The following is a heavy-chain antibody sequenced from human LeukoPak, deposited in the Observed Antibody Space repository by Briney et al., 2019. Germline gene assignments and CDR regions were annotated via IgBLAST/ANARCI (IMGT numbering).Heavy chain of an antibody. Sequence: SETLSLTCTVSGASIDSGRYYWGWIRQPPGKGLEWIGSIHYSGTTYYNPSLKSRVTISIDTSNNQFSLKLSSVTAADAAVYYCARGTPYNPWGQGTLVTVSS. D-gene: IGHD4-11*01. CDR1: GASIDSGRYY. V-gene: IGHV4-39*07. CDR2: IHYSGTT. J-gene: IGHJ5*02. CDR3: ARGTPYNP.